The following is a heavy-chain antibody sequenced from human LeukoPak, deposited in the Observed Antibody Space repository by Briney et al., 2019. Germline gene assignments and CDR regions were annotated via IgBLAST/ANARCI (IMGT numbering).Heavy chain of an antibody. CDR2: INSDGSST. V-gene: IGHV3-74*01. J-gene: IGHJ4*02. CDR3: ARRGYSYGTPYFDY. CDR1: GFTFSSDW. D-gene: IGHD5-18*01. Sequence: GGSLRLSCAASGFTFSSDWIHWARQAPGKGLVWVSRINSDGSSTSDADFVKGRFTISRDNAKNTLYLQMNSLRAEDTAVYYCARRGYSYGTPYFDYWGQGTLVTVSS.